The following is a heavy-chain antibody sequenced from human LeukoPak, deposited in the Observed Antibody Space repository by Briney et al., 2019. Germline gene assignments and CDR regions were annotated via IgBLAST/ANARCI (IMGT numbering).Heavy chain of an antibody. V-gene: IGHV3-7*01. CDR1: GFTFSSYW. J-gene: IGHJ4*02. CDR2: IKQEGSEK. CDR3: ARVAGYYIPLIDY. D-gene: IGHD3-9*01. Sequence: PGGSLRLSCAASGFTFSSYWMSWVSQAPGKGLEWVANIKQEGSEKYYVDSVKGRFTISRDNAKNSLYLQMNSLRAEDTAVYYCARVAGYYIPLIDYWGQGTLVTVSS.